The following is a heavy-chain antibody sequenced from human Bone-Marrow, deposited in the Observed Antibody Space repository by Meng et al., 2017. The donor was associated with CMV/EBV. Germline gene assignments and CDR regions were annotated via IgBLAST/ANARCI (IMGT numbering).Heavy chain of an antibody. Sequence: ASVKVSCKASGYTFTSYGISWVRQAPGQGLEWMGIINPSGGSTSYAQKFQGRVTMTRDTSTSTVYMELSSLRSEDTAVYYCARDSRGLSFLAARHNYYGMDVWGQGNTVTVSS. CDR1: GYTFTSYG. D-gene: IGHD6-6*01. CDR3: ARDSRGLSFLAARHNYYGMDV. CDR2: INPSGGST. J-gene: IGHJ6*02. V-gene: IGHV1-46*01.